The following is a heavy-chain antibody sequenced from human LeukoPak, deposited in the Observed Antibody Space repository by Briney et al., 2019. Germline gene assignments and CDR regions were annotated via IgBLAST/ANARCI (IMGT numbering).Heavy chain of an antibody. CDR1: GFTFDDYA. Sequence: GGSLRLSCTASGFTFDDYAMHWVRHAPGKGLEWVSGITWSSGTIVYADSVKGRFTISRDNAKNSLYLQMNSLRDEDTALYNCAKDTRAGVSGSFDYWGQGTLVTVSS. D-gene: IGHD5-12*01. V-gene: IGHV3-9*01. CDR3: AKDTRAGVSGSFDY. CDR2: ITWSSGTI. J-gene: IGHJ4*02.